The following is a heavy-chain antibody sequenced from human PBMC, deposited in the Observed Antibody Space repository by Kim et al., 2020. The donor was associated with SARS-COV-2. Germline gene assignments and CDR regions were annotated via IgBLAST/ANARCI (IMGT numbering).Heavy chain of an antibody. J-gene: IGHJ3*02. D-gene: IGHD3-16*01. Sequence: YAGSVKSRISITPETSKTQCSLQLNSMTPTDTAVYYCARDTPGQKAYDIWGQGTMVTVSS. CDR3: ARDTPGQKAYDI. V-gene: IGHV6-1*01.